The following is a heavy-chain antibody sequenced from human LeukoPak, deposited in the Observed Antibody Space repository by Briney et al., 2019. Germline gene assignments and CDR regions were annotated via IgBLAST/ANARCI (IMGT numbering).Heavy chain of an antibody. D-gene: IGHD5-12*01. V-gene: IGHV4-59*01. Sequence: PSQTLSLTCTVSGGSISSYHWSWIRQPPGKRLQWIGFIYSSGSTNYNPSLKSRVTISLDTSKNQFSLRVSSVTSADTAVYYCARGNSGYDYAFDIWGQGTMVTVSS. J-gene: IGHJ3*02. CDR3: ARGNSGYDYAFDI. CDR2: IYSSGST. CDR1: GGSISSYH.